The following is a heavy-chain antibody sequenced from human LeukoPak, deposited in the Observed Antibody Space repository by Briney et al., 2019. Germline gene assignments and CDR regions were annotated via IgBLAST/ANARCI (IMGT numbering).Heavy chain of an antibody. Sequence: PSETLSLTCTVSGGSISSYYWSWIRHPPGKGMEWIGYIYYSGSTNYNPSLKSRVTISVDTSKNQFSLKLSSVTAADTAVYYCARGPYYYDSSGYRYWGQGTLVTVSS. D-gene: IGHD3-22*01. CDR3: ARGPYYYDSSGYRY. V-gene: IGHV4-59*01. J-gene: IGHJ4*02. CDR2: IYYSGST. CDR1: GGSISSYY.